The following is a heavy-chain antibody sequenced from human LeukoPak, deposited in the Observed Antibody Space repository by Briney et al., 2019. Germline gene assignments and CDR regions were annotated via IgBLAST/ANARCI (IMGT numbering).Heavy chain of an antibody. V-gene: IGHV3-30*18. CDR1: GFTFSSYV. D-gene: IGHD3-10*01. CDR3: AKDWVVRGVISY. Sequence: GSLRLSCAASGFTFSSYVVHWVRQAPGKGLEWVAGISYDGNNKYYAESVKGRFTISRDNSKNTLYLQMNSLRDEDTAVYYCAKDWVVRGVISYWGQGTLVTVSS. J-gene: IGHJ4*02. CDR2: ISYDGNNK.